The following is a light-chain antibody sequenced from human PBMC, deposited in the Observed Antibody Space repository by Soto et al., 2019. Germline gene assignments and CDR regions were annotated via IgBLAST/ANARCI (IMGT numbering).Light chain of an antibody. CDR2: KAS. Sequence: DIHMTQSPSTLSGSVGDRVIITCRASQSISSWLAWYQQKPAKAPKLLIYKASTLESGVPSRFSGSGSGTEFTLTISSLQADDFATYYCQQYNDLSTFGGGTKVDIK. V-gene: IGKV1-5*03. CDR3: QQYNDLST. J-gene: IGKJ4*01. CDR1: QSISSW.